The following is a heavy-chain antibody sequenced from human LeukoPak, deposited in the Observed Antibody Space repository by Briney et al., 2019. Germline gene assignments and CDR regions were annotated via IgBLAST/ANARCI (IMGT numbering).Heavy chain of an antibody. CDR2: ISWNSGSI. CDR3: AKDMGSSSSYYFDY. Sequence: GGSLRLSCAASGFTFDDYAMHWVRQAPGKGLEWASGISWNSGSIGYADSVKGRFTISRDNAKNSLYLQMNSLRAEDTALYYCAKDMGSSSSYYFDYWGQGTLVTVSS. J-gene: IGHJ4*02. V-gene: IGHV3-9*01. CDR1: GFTFDDYA. D-gene: IGHD6-6*01.